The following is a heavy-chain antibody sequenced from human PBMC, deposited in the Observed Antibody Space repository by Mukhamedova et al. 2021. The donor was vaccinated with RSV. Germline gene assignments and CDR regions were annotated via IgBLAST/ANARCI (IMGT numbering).Heavy chain of an antibody. CDR3: AREWRIAGVTTTFDY. V-gene: IGHV4-59*01. Sequence: NPSLKSRVTISVDTSRNKFYLGLSHVTDADTAVYYCAREWRIAGVTTTFDYWGQGALVTVS. D-gene: IGHD1-26*01. J-gene: IGHJ4*02.